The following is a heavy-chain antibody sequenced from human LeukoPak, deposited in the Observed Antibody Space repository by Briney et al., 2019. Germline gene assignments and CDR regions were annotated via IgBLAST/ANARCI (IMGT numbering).Heavy chain of an antibody. V-gene: IGHV1-69*13. CDR2: IIPIFDTA. Sequence: SVKVSCKASGGTFSSYAISWVRQAPGQGLEWMGGIIPIFDTANYAQKFQGRVTITADESTSTAYMELSSLRSEDTAVYYCARDFLPKYYYDSSGSSWFDPWGQGTLVTVSS. CDR1: GGTFSSYA. J-gene: IGHJ5*02. D-gene: IGHD3-22*01. CDR3: ARDFLPKYYYDSSGSSWFDP.